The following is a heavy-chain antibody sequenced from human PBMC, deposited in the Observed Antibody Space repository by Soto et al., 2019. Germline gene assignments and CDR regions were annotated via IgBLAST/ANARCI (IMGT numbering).Heavy chain of an antibody. D-gene: IGHD1-1*01. CDR3: AKETIQVGVPNYFHX. CDR1: GFSFSRCG. CDR2: IAWDGLAQ. J-gene: IGHJ4*02. Sequence: WGSLRLSFEASGFSFSRCGMHWVRQAPGMGLEGVSFIAWDGLAQYYADSVKVRFTISTDNSQSTLYLQMNSLRTEDTAIYYCAKETIQVGVPNYFHXWGQVALFTASX. V-gene: IGHV3-30*18.